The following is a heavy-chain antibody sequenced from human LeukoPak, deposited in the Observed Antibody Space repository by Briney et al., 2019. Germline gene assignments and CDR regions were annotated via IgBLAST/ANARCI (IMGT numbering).Heavy chain of an antibody. Sequence: ASVKVSCKASGYTFTSYGISWVRQAPGQGLEWMGWISAYNSNTNYAQKLQGRVTMTTDTSTSTAYMELKSLRSDDTAVYYCAREANREWPETQDYWGQGTLVTVSS. CDR2: ISAYNSNT. J-gene: IGHJ4*02. D-gene: IGHD3-3*01. CDR3: AREANREWPETQDY. V-gene: IGHV1-18*01. CDR1: GYTFTSYG.